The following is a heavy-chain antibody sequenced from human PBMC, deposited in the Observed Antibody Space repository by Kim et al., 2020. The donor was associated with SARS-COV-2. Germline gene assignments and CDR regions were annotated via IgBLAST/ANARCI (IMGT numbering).Heavy chain of an antibody. J-gene: IGHJ2*01. D-gene: IGHD3-16*01. CDR3: ARGVATFHDDVRAYW. CDR2: LCGGGSNT. CDR1: GFAFSSYA. Sequence: GGSLRLSCAASGFAFSSYALRWVRQAPGKGLEWVAGLCGGGSNTYYADSVKGRFTISRDNSKSTMYLRMNSLRAEDMAVYYCARGVATFHDDVRAYW. V-gene: IGHV3-33*01.